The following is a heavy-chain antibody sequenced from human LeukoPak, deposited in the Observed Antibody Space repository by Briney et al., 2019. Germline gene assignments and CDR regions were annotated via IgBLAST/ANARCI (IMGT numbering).Heavy chain of an antibody. V-gene: IGHV1-18*01. CDR3: ARDFGYSYGYADY. CDR2: ISTYNGNT. CDR1: GYTFTSYG. J-gene: IGHJ4*02. D-gene: IGHD5-18*01. Sequence: ASMKVSCKASGYTFTSYGINWVRQAPGQGLEWMGWISTYNGNTNYAQKLQGRVSMPTDTSTSTAYMELRSLRSDDTALYYCARDFGYSYGYADYWGQGTLVTVSS.